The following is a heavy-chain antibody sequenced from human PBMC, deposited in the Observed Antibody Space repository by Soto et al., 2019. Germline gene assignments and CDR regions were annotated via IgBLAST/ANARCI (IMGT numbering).Heavy chain of an antibody. J-gene: IGHJ6*04. CDR3: ARLSGYGMDV. CDR1: GGPISSYY. V-gene: IGHV4-59*01. Sequence: PSETLSLTCTVSGGPISSYYWSWIRQPPGKGLEWIGYIYYSGSTNYNPSLKSRVTISVDTSKNQFSLKLSSVTAADTAVYYCARLSGYGMDVWGKGTTVTVSS. CDR2: IYYSGST. D-gene: IGHD1-26*01.